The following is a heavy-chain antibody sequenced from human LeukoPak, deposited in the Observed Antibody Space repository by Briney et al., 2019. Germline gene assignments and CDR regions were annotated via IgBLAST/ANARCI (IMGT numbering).Heavy chain of an antibody. CDR2: INSDGSST. CDR1: GFTFSSYW. J-gene: IGHJ3*02. Sequence: GGSLRLSCAASGFTFSSYWMHWVRQAPGKGLVWVSRINSDGSSTSYADSVKGRFTISRDNAKNTLYLQMNSLRAEDTAVYYCAMSSRLVGGMDAFDIWGQGTMVTVSS. V-gene: IGHV3-74*01. D-gene: IGHD2-2*01. CDR3: AMSSRLVGGMDAFDI.